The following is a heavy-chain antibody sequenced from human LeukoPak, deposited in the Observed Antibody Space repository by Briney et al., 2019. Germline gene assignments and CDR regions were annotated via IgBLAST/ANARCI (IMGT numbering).Heavy chain of an antibody. D-gene: IGHD3-16*02. CDR3: AKGPAPRLGEFSYHALVDY. Sequence: PGGSLRLSCAASGFPFSSYGMHWVRQAPGKGLEWVARLVYDERSDYANSVKGRFSISRDNSKNTLYLQMNSLRAEDTAVYYCAKGPAPRLGEFSYHALVDYWGQGTLVTVSS. CDR2: LVYDERS. J-gene: IGHJ4*02. CDR1: GFPFSSYG. V-gene: IGHV3-30*02.